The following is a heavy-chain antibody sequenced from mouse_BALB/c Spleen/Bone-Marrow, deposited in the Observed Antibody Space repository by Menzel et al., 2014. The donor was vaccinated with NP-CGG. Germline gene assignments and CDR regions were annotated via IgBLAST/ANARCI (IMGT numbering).Heavy chain of an antibody. J-gene: IGHJ2*01. V-gene: IGHV1S130*01. CDR1: GYTFTNSW. Sequence: QVQLQQSGSVLVRPGASVRLSCKASGYTFTNSWIHWAKQRPGQGLEWIGEIHPNSGNTNYNEKFKGKATLTVDTSSSTAYVDLTSLTSEASSVYYCARPHRYAYYFDYGGQGTPLTVSS. CDR2: IHPNSGNT. CDR3: ARPHRYAYYFDY. D-gene: IGHD2-14*01.